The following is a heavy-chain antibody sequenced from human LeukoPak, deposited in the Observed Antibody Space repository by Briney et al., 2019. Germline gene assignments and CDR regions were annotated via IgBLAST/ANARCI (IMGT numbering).Heavy chain of an antibody. J-gene: IGHJ4*02. CDR1: GGSISSSSYY. CDR2: IYCSGST. CDR3: ARQEDRYDYVWGSYRRYYYFDY. Sequence: SETLSLTCTVSGGSISSSSYYWGWICQPPGKGLEWIGSIYCSGSTYYNPSLKSRVTISVDTSKNQFSLKLSSVTAADTAVYYCARQEDRYDYVWGSYRRYYYFDYWGQGTLVTVSS. V-gene: IGHV4-39*01. D-gene: IGHD3-16*02.